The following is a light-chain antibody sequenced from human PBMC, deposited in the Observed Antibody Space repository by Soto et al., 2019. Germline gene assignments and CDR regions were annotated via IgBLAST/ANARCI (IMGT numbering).Light chain of an antibody. J-gene: IGKJ4*02. CDR1: QDISNY. CDR3: QQYDNLPLT. Sequence: DLQMTQSPSSLSASVGDRVTITCQASQDISNYLNWYQQKPGKAPKLLIYDASNLETGVPSRFSGSGSGTDFTFTISSLQPEDIATYYCQQYDNLPLTFCGGTNVEIK. CDR2: DAS. V-gene: IGKV1-33*01.